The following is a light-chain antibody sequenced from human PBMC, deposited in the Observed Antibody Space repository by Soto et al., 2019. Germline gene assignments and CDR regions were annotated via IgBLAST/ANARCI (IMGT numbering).Light chain of an antibody. CDR1: QTVRNN. Sequence: EIVLTQSPATLSLSPGERATLSCRASQTVRNNYLAWYQQKPGQAPRLLIYAASTRATGIPVRFSGSGSETEFTLTIRSLQSEDSALYYCHQYNNWPWTFGQGTKVDIK. J-gene: IGKJ1*01. CDR2: AAS. CDR3: HQYNNWPWT. V-gene: IGKV3-15*01.